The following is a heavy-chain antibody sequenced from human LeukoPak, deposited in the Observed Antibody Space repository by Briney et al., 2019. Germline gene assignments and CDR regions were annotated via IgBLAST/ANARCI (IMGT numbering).Heavy chain of an antibody. CDR3: ARGGVEDYVWGSYRYYFDY. CDR1: GGSISSGAYS. CDR2: IYYSGST. J-gene: IGHJ4*02. Sequence: PSQTLSLTCTVSGGSISSGAYSWTWIRQHPGQGLEWIGYIYYSGSTYYHASLKSRVTISVDTSKNQFSLKLNSVTAADTAVYYCARGGVEDYVWGSYRYYFDYWGQGTLVTVSS. D-gene: IGHD3-16*02. V-gene: IGHV4-31*03.